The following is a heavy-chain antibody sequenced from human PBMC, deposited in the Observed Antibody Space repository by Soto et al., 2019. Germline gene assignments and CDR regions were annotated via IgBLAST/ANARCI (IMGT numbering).Heavy chain of an antibody. CDR3: ARDRVMRGNAYYYGMDV. CDR1: GGTFSSFA. J-gene: IGHJ6*02. D-gene: IGHD2-21*01. Sequence: QVLLVQSGAEVEKPGSSVRVSCKTSGGTFSSFAISWVRLAPGQGLEWMGVIVPMFAAPTYAQKFQGRVSITADVSTRTAYMELSRLRSDDTAVYYCARDRVMRGNAYYYGMDVWGQGTTVTVSS. CDR2: IVPMFAAP. V-gene: IGHV1-69*12.